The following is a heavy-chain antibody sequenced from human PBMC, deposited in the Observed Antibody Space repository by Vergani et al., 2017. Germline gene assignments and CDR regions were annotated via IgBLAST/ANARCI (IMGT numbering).Heavy chain of an antibody. CDR2: ISSSGSTI. Sequence: EVQLVESGGGLVQPGGSLRLSCAASGFTFSSYEMNWVRQAPGKGLEWVSYISSSGSTIYYADSVKGRFTISRDNAKNSLYLQMNSLRAEDTAVYYCARGVPFGYGSGSYAADFDYWGQGTLVTVSS. J-gene: IGHJ4*02. V-gene: IGHV3-48*03. CDR1: GFTFSSYE. D-gene: IGHD3-10*01. CDR3: ARGVPFGYGSGSYAADFDY.